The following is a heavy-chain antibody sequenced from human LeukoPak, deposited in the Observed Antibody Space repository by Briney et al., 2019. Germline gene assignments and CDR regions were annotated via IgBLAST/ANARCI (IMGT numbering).Heavy chain of an antibody. D-gene: IGHD2-21*02. CDR1: GGSINNYY. J-gene: IGHJ3*02. CDR3: ARDGVTYDAFDI. CDR2: IYYSGST. V-gene: IGHV4-59*01. Sequence: SETLSLTCTVSGGSINNYYWNWIRQPPGKGLEWIGYIYYSGSTNYNPSLKSRVTISVDTSKNQFSLKLSSVTAADTAVYYCARDGVTYDAFDIWGQRTMVTVSS.